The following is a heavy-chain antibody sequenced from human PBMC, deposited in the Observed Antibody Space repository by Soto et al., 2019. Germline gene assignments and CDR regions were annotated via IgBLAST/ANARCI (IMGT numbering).Heavy chain of an antibody. CDR1: GFTFSSYD. Sequence: QVQLVESGGGVVQPGRSLRLSCAASGFTFSSYDMHWVRQAPGQGLEWVAVISYDGSNKYYADSVKGRFTISRDNSKNTLYLQMNSLRAEDTAVYYCAKDSRYDSSGYMSPGLWVEYFQHWGQGTLVTVSP. J-gene: IGHJ1*01. V-gene: IGHV3-30*18. CDR3: AKDSRYDSSGYMSPGLWVEYFQH. CDR2: ISYDGSNK. D-gene: IGHD3-22*01.